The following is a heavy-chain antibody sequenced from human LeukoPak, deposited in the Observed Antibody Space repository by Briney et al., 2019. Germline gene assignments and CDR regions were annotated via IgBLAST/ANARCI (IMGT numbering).Heavy chain of an antibody. CDR1: GGTFSSYA. CDR2: IIPIFGTA. D-gene: IGHD6-13*01. J-gene: IGHJ2*01. CDR3: ARVGIRLTRIAAAGPTFWYFDL. V-gene: IGHV1-69*01. Sequence: SVKVSCKASGGTFSSYAISWVRQAPGQGLEWMGGIIPIFGTANYAQKFQGRVTITADESTSTAYMELSSLRSEDTAVYYCARVGIRLTRIAAAGPTFWYFDLWGRGTLVTVSS.